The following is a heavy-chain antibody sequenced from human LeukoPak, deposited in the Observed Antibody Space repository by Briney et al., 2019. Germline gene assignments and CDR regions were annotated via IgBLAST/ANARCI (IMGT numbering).Heavy chain of an antibody. CDR3: AKLPSGQHYGYYFDY. V-gene: IGHV3-7*03. CDR1: GFTVSSNY. J-gene: IGHJ4*02. D-gene: IGHD4-17*01. CDR2: IKQDGSEK. Sequence: PGGSLRLSCAASGFTVSSNYMSWVRQAPGKGLEWVANIKQDGSEKYYVDSVKGRFTISRDNSKNTLYLQMNSLRAEDTAVYYCAKLPSGQHYGYYFDYWGQGTLVTVSS.